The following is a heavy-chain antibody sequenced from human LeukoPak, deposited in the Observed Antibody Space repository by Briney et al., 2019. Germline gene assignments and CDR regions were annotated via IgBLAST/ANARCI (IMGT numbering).Heavy chain of an antibody. Sequence: GGSLRLSCAASGFIFSSYAMHWVRQAPGKGLEWVAVISYDGNNKFYADSVKGRFIISRDNSKKTLNLQMFRVRTEDMAVYFCARDRGRQAVAGTYDAFDIWGLGTVVTVSS. V-gene: IGHV3-30*04. J-gene: IGHJ3*02. D-gene: IGHD6-19*01. CDR3: ARDRGRQAVAGTYDAFDI. CDR1: GFIFSSYA. CDR2: ISYDGNNK.